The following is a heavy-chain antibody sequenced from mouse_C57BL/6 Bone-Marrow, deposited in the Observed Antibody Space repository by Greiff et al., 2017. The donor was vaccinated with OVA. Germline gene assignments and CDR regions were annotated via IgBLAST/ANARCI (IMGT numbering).Heavy chain of an antibody. CDR3: ARGGYFDY. D-gene: IGHD1-1*02. V-gene: IGHV1-50*01. CDR2: IDPSDSYT. J-gene: IGHJ2*01. CDR1: GYTFTSYW. Sequence: VQLQQSGAELVKPGASVKLSCKASGYTFTSYWMQWVKQRPGQGLEWIGEIDPSDSYTNYNHKFKGKATLTVDTSSSTAYMQRSSRTSEDSAVYYCARGGYFDYWGQGTTLTVSS.